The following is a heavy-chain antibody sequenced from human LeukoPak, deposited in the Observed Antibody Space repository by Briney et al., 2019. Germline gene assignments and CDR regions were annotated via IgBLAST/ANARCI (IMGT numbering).Heavy chain of an antibody. V-gene: IGHV3-23*01. D-gene: IGHD6-19*01. Sequence: PGGSLRLSCAASGFTFSSYAMSWVRQAPGKGLGWVSAISGSGGSTYYADSVKGRFTISRDNSKNTLYLQMNSLRAEDTAVYYCAKLGYSSGWYGAGYYFDYWGQGTLVTVSS. CDR3: AKLGYSSGWYGAGYYFDY. CDR1: GFTFSSYA. J-gene: IGHJ4*02. CDR2: ISGSGGST.